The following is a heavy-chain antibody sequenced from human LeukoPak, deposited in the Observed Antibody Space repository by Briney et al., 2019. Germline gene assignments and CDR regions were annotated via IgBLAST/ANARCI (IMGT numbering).Heavy chain of an antibody. D-gene: IGHD1-1*01. V-gene: IGHV1-2*02. Sequence: ASVKVSCKASGYNFIGYYMHLVRQAPGQGLEWMGWINPNSGGTNYAQKFQGRVTMTRDTSINTVYMELSGLTSDDTAIYYCARDLRTPYHYGMNVWGQGTTVTVSS. CDR3: ARDLRTPYHYGMNV. CDR1: GYNFIGYY. CDR2: INPNSGGT. J-gene: IGHJ6*02.